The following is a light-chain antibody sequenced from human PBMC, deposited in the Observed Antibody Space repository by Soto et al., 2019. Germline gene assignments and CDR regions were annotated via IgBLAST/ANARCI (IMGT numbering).Light chain of an antibody. CDR1: QSVSSN. CDR2: GAS. J-gene: IGKJ5*01. Sequence: EIVMTQSPATLSVSQGERATLSCRASQSVSSNLAWYQQKPGQAPRLLIYGASTRATGIPARFSGSGSGTEFTLTISSLQSEDFAVYYCQQYGSSPFGQGTRLEIK. CDR3: QQYGSSP. V-gene: IGKV3-15*01.